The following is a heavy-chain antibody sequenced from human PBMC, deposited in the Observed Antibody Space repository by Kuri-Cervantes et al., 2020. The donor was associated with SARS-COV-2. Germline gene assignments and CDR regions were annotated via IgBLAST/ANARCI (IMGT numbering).Heavy chain of an antibody. D-gene: IGHD6-6*01. CDR2: ISSGSTTK. Sequence: GGSLRLSCAASGFTFSAYNMNWVRQAPGKGLEWVSFISSGSTTKYYADSVMGRFTISRDNAKNSLSLQMNSLRVEDMAVYYCAREYTSSSPFESWGQGTLVTDSS. J-gene: IGHJ4*02. CDR3: AREYTSSSPFES. CDR1: GFTFSAYN. V-gene: IGHV3-48*04.